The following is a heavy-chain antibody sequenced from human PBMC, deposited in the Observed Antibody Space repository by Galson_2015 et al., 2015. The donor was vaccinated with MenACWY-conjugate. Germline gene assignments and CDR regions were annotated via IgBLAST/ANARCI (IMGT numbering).Heavy chain of an antibody. CDR3: ARGIGYSSGWYDY. J-gene: IGHJ4*02. CDR2: ISYDGSNK. V-gene: IGHV3-30*04. CDR1: GFTFSSYA. D-gene: IGHD6-19*01. Sequence: SLRLSCAASGFTFSSYAMHWVRQAPGKGLEWVAVISYDGSNKYYADSVKGRFTISRDNSKNTLYLQMNSLRAEDTAVYYCARGIGYSSGWYDYWGQGTLVTVSS.